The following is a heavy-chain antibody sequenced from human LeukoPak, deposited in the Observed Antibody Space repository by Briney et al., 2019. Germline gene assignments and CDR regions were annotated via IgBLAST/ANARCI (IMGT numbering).Heavy chain of an antibody. CDR2: IIPIFGTA. D-gene: IGHD2-2*01. CDR1: GGTFSSYA. CDR3: ARVGYCSSTSCSHFDY. V-gene: IGHV1-69*05. Sequence: SVKVSCKASGGTFSSYAISWVRQAPGQGLEWMGAIIPIFGTANYAQKFQGRVTITTDESTSTAYMELSSLRSEDTAVYYCARVGYCSSTSCSHFDYWGQGTLVTVSS. J-gene: IGHJ4*02.